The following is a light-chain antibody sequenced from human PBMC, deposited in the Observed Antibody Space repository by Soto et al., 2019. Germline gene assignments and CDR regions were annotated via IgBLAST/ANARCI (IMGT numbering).Light chain of an antibody. CDR1: QDISSW. CDR3: QEGNSFPLS. CDR2: AAS. J-gene: IGKJ4*01. V-gene: IGKV1-12*01. Sequence: DIQMTQSPSSVSASVGDRVTITCRASQDISSWLAWFQQKPGEAPRLLIYAASSLHSGVPSRFSGSGSGTDFTLTISSLQPEDFATHYSQEGNSFPLSFGVWTKVEIK.